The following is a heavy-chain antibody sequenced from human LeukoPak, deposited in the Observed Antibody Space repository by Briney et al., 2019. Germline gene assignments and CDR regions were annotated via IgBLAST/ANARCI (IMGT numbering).Heavy chain of an antibody. D-gene: IGHD6-19*01. J-gene: IGHJ5*02. CDR2: TYYRSKWYN. Sequence: SQTLSLTCAISGDSVSSNSAAWNWIRQSPSRGLEWLGRTYYRSKWYNDYAVSVKSRITINPDTSKNQFSLQLNSVTPEDTAVYYCARAPYSSGWPFSGPPWFDPWGQGTLVTVSS. V-gene: IGHV6-1*01. CDR1: GDSVSSNSAA. CDR3: ARAPYSSGWPFSGPPWFDP.